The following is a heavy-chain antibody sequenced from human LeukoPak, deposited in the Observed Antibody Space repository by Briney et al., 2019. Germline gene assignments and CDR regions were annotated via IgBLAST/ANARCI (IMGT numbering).Heavy chain of an antibody. CDR2: ISLNGGDT. CDR1: GFTFSSFA. Sequence: GGSLRLSCAASGFTFSSFAMHWVRQAPGKGLEWVAVISLNGGDTNYAGSVKGRFTISRDNSKNTLYLQMNSLRAEDTAVYYCARDPTTRSNRAQFYSDYWGQGTLVIVSS. CDR3: ARDPTTRSNRAQFYSDY. V-gene: IGHV3-30*04. J-gene: IGHJ4*02. D-gene: IGHD4-17*01.